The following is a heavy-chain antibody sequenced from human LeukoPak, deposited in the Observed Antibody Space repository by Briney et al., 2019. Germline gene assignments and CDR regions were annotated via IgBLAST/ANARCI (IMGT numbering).Heavy chain of an antibody. D-gene: IGHD3-9*01. V-gene: IGHV4-61*08. J-gene: IGHJ5*02. CDR3: ARVWTPTGFTGYGWFDP. CDR2: IYYSGST. Sequence: SETLSLTRTVSGGSISSGDYYWSWIRQPPGKGLEWIGYIYYSGSTNYNPSLKSRVTISVDTSKNQFSLKLSSVTAADTAVYYCARVWTPTGFTGYGWFDPWGQGTLVTVSS. CDR1: GGSISSGDYY.